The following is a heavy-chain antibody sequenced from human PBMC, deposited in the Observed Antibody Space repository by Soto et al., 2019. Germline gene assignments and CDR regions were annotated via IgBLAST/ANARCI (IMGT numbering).Heavy chain of an antibody. CDR3: AKDRRAGGNAAFYFDF. V-gene: IGHV3-23*01. D-gene: IGHD3-16*01. J-gene: IGHJ4*02. CDR2: ISATGGGT. CDR1: GFKFSNYA. Sequence: PGGSLRLSCAASGFKFSNYAMSWVRQAPGKGLEWVSLISATGGGTYYADSVKGRFTISRDNSHNTLYLQVHSLTDEDTAVYYCAKDRRAGGNAAFYFDFCGQGAQVTVAS.